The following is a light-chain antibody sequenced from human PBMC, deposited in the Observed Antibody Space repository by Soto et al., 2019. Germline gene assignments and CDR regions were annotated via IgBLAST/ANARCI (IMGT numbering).Light chain of an antibody. V-gene: IGKV1-5*03. J-gene: IGKJ1*01. Sequence: DIQMTQSPSTLSGSVGDRVTITCRASQTISSWLAWYQQEPGKAPKLLIYKASTLKSGVPSRFSGSGSGTEFTLTISSLQPDDFATYYCQHYNSYSEAFXQGTKVDIK. CDR1: QTISSW. CDR3: QHYNSYSEA. CDR2: KAS.